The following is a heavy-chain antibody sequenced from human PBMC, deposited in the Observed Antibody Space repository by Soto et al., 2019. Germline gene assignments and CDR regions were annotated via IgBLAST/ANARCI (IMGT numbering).Heavy chain of an antibody. CDR3: ARPAAPWCGLRDAFDI. CDR2: INHSGST. D-gene: IGHD2-8*01. CDR1: GGSFSGYY. Sequence: QVQLQQWGAGLLKPSETLSLTCAVYGGSFSGYYWSWIRQPPGKGLEWIGEINHSGSTNYNPSLKRLVTISVDTSKNQFALKLSSVTAADTAVYYCARPAAPWCGLRDAFDIWGQGTMVTVSS. V-gene: IGHV4-34*01. J-gene: IGHJ3*02.